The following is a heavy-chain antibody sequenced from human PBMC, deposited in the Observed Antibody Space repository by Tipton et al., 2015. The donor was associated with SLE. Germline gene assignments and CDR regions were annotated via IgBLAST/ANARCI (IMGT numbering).Heavy chain of an antibody. Sequence: LRLSCAVYNGSLSGHYWSWIRQPPGKGLEWIGDINHGGSTNYNPSLKSRVTISVDTSKNQFSLRLSSVTAADTALYYCARAPGLERSYYYYYYMDVWGKGTTVTVSS. V-gene: IGHV4-34*01. CDR1: NGSLSGHY. CDR3: ARAPGLERSYYYYYYMDV. D-gene: IGHD1-1*01. J-gene: IGHJ6*03. CDR2: INHGGST.